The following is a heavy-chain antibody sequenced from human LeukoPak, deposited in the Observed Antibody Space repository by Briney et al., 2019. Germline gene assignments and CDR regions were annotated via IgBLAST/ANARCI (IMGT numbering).Heavy chain of an antibody. J-gene: IGHJ6*02. V-gene: IGHV3-11*01. CDR3: ARGPYCSSTSCYTAYYYYGMDV. D-gene: IGHD2-2*02. CDR1: GFTFSDYY. CDR2: ISSSGSTI. Sequence: NPGGSLRLSCAASGFTFSDYYMSWIRQAPGKGLEWVSYISSSGSTIYYADSVKGRFTISRDNAKNSLYLQMNSLRAEGTAVYYCARGPYCSSTSCYTAYYYYGMDVWGQGTTVTVSS.